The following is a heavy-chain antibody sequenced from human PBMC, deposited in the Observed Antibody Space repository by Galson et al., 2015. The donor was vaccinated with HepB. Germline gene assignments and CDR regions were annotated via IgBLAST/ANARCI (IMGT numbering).Heavy chain of an antibody. CDR2: ISSSGTSV. Sequence: SLRLSCAASGFTFSSYSMNWVRQAPGKGLEWVSFISSSGTSVYYADSVQGRFTVSRDNAKNSLYLQMNSLRAEDTAVYYCAREVERSTGFALLLHPYYYGLDVWGQGTTVTVSS. D-gene: IGHD2-8*02. CDR3: AREVERSTGFALLLHPYYYGLDV. CDR1: GFTFSSYS. J-gene: IGHJ6*02. V-gene: IGHV3-21*06.